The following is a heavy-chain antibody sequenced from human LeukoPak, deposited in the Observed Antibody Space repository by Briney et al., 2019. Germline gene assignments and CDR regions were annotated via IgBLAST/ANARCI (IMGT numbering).Heavy chain of an antibody. J-gene: IGHJ5*02. V-gene: IGHV4-39*02. Sequence: SETLSLTCTVSGXSVSSSSYYWGWIRQPPGKGLEWIGSIYYSGSTYYNPSLKSRVTISVDTSKNQFSLKLSSVTAADTAVYYCAREVAREYSGYPDWFDPWGQGTLVTVSS. CDR2: IYYSGST. D-gene: IGHD5-12*01. CDR3: AREVAREYSGYPDWFDP. CDR1: GXSVSSSSYY.